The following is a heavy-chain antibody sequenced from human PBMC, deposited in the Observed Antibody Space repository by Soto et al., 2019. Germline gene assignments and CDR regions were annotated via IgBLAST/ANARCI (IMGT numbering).Heavy chain of an antibody. V-gene: IGHV1-69*06. CDR1: GGTFSSYA. Sequence: SVKVSCKASGGTFSSYAISWVRQAPGQGREWMGGIIPIFGTANYAQKFQGRVTITADKSTSTAYMELSSLRSEDTAVYYCARNYDSSGYYYGGSGDAFDIWGQGXMVTV. D-gene: IGHD3-22*01. CDR3: ARNYDSSGYYYGGSGDAFDI. CDR2: IIPIFGTA. J-gene: IGHJ3*02.